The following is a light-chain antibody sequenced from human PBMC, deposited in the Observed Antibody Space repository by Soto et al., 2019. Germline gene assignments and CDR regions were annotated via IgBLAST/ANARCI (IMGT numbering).Light chain of an antibody. Sequence: EIVLTQSPGTLSLSPGERATLSCRASQSVSSNFLAWYQEKLGQAPRFLIYGASSRATGIPDRFSGSGSGTDFTLTTSRLEPEDFAVYYCQQYGGTPPITFGQGTRLEIK. CDR2: GAS. CDR3: QQYGGTPPIT. CDR1: QSVSSNF. V-gene: IGKV3-20*01. J-gene: IGKJ5*01.